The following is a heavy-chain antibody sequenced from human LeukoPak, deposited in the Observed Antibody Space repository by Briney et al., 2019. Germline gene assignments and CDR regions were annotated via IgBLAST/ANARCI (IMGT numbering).Heavy chain of an antibody. J-gene: IGHJ6*03. CDR1: GGTFSSYD. V-gene: IGHV1-8*03. CDR2: MNPNSGNT. D-gene: IGHD2-2*01. Sequence: GASVKVSCKASGGTFSSYDINWVRQATGQGLEWMGWMNPNSGNTGYAQKFQGRVTITRNTSISTAYMELSSLRSEDTAVYYCARGPRYCSSTSCYYYYMDVWGKGTTVTVSS. CDR3: ARGPRYCSSTSCYYYYMDV.